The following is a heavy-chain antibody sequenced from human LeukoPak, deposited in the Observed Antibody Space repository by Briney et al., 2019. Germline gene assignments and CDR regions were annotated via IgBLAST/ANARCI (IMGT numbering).Heavy chain of an antibody. J-gene: IGHJ4*02. CDR1: GYTFARYG. V-gene: IGHV1-18*01. CDR3: ARDTARITTPGGPDY. D-gene: IGHD6-13*01. Sequence: ASVKVSCTAAGYTFARYGISWVRQAPGQELEWMGWISAYNDDTKYAHHLPGRVTLSTDTSTGTAYMELRSLTSDDTALYYCARDTARITTPGGPDYWGQGTLVTVSS. CDR2: ISAYNDDT.